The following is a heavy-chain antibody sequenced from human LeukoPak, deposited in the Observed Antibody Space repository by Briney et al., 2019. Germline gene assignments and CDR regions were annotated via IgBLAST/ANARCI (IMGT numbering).Heavy chain of an antibody. J-gene: IGHJ4*02. D-gene: IGHD1-26*01. Sequence: PPGRSLRLSCAASGFTFSTYTMHWVRQAPGKGLEWVAAVSYDGSNKYYADSVKGRFTISRDNSKNTLYLQVNTLRAEDTAVYYCARASHSRSTFYFDYWGQGTLVTVSS. CDR2: VSYDGSNK. CDR3: ARASHSRSTFYFDY. CDR1: GFTFSTYT. V-gene: IGHV3-30-3*01.